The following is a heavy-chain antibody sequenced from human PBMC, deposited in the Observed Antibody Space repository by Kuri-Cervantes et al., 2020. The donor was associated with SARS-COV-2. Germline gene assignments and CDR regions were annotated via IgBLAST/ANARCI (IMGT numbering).Heavy chain of an antibody. CDR2: IYRSGST. CDR1: GYSISSGYY. Sequence: SETLSLTCAVSGYSISSGYYWGWIRQPPGKGLEWIGSIYRSGSTYYNPSLKSRVTISVDTSKNQFSLKLSSVTAADTAVYYCARRSYYDFFTGYYIPFYMDVWGKGTTVTVSS. CDR3: ARRSYYDFFTGYYIPFYMDV. J-gene: IGHJ6*03. D-gene: IGHD3-9*01. V-gene: IGHV4-38-2*01.